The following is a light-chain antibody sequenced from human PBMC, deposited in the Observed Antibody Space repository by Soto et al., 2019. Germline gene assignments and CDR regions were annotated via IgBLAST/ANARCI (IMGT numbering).Light chain of an antibody. CDR2: WAS. Sequence: DIVLTQCPDTLAVSLGERATINCKSSQSLLYYSNFNNYLAWFQKKPGQPPKLLIYWASTREFGVPDRFSGSGSGTDFTLTISRLQAEDVAVYYCQQYYSTPRTFGHGTKVDIK. V-gene: IGKV4-1*01. J-gene: IGKJ1*01. CDR1: QSLLYYSNFNNY. CDR3: QQYYSTPRT.